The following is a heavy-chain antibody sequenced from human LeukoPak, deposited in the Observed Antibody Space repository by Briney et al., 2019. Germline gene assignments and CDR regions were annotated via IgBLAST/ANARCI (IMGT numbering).Heavy chain of an antibody. CDR1: GGSFSGYY. Sequence: SETLSLTCAVYGGSFSGYYRRWIRQPPGKGLEWIGEINHSGSTNYNPSLKSRVTISIDMSKNQFSLKLSSGTAAVTAMYYCAGDRDGIFDYWGQGTLVTVSS. D-gene: IGHD3-10*01. CDR3: AGDRDGIFDY. J-gene: IGHJ4*02. CDR2: INHSGST. V-gene: IGHV4-34*01.